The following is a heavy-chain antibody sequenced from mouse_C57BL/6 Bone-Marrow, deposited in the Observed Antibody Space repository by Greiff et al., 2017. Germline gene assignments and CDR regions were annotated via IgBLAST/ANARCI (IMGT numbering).Heavy chain of an antibody. V-gene: IGHV1-59*01. CDR3: ARGDLDYFDY. CDR2: IDPSASYT. D-gene: IGHD3-3*01. J-gene: IGHJ2*01. CDR1: GYTFTSYW. Sequence: QVQLQQPGAELVRPGTSVKLSCKASGYTFTSYWMHWVKQRPGQGLEWIGVIDPSASYTTYNQNIKGKATLTVDTSSSTAYMQLSSLTSEDSAVYYCARGDLDYFDYGGQGTTLTVSS.